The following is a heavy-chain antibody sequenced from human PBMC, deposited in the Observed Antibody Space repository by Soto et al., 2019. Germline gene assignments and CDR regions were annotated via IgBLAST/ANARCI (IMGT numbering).Heavy chain of an antibody. V-gene: IGHV4-39*01. CDR1: GGSISGSSYY. Sequence: PSETLSLTCTVSGGSISGSSYYWGWIRQPPGKGLQWIGSIYYSGSTYYNPSLKSRVTISVDTSKNQFSLKLSSVTAADTAVYYCARHPSGPYCSGGSCPTTTDYWGQGTLVTVSS. CDR2: IYYSGST. D-gene: IGHD2-15*01. CDR3: ARHPSGPYCSGGSCPTTTDY. J-gene: IGHJ4*02.